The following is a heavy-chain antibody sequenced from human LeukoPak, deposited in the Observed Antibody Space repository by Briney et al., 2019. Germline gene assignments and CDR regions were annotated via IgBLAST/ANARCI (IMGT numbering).Heavy chain of an antibody. CDR3: ARESQDSSSWYSNYYYYTDV. J-gene: IGHJ6*03. V-gene: IGHV1-69*06. Sequence: ASVKVSCKASGGTFSSYAISWVRQAPGQGLEWMGGIIPIFGTANYAQKFQGRVTITADKSTSTAYMELSSLRSEDTAVYYCARESQDSSSWYSNYYYYTDVWGKGTTVTVSS. D-gene: IGHD6-13*01. CDR1: GGTFSSYA. CDR2: IIPIFGTA.